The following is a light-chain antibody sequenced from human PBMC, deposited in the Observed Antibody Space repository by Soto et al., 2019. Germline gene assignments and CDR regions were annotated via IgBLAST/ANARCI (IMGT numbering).Light chain of an antibody. J-gene: IGLJ1*01. CDR1: SSDVGGYNY. V-gene: IGLV2-14*03. CDR2: EVS. Sequence: QSVLTQPASVSGSPGQSITISCTGTSSDVGGYNYVSWYQQHLGKGPKLMIYEVSNRPSGVSNRFSGSKSGNTATLTISGLQAEDEADYYCSSYTSTTTRVFGTGTKVTV. CDR3: SSYTSTTTRV.